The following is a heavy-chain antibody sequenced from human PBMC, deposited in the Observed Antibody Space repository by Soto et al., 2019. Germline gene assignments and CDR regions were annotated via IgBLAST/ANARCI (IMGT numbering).Heavy chain of an antibody. CDR3: ACSSSWTIIDY. V-gene: IGHV4-59*08. CDR1: GGSISSYY. CDR2: IYYSGST. Sequence: SKTLSLTCTVSGGSISSYYWSWIRQPPGKGLEWIGYIYYSGSTNYNPSLKSRVTISVDTSKNQFSLKLSSVTAADTAVYYCACSSSWTIIDYWGQGTLVTVSS. D-gene: IGHD6-13*01. J-gene: IGHJ4*02.